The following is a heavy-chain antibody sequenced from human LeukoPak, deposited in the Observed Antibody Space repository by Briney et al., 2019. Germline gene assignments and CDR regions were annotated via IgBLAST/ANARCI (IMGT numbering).Heavy chain of an antibody. Sequence: GGSLRFSCAAPGFTFTTYAWTWVRQAPGKGLKWVSATSGGGDHTYCADSVKGRFTISRDNSRNTLYLQMNSLRAEDTAVYYCAKLFYDITGYSPYFDYWGPGTLVAVSS. CDR2: TSGGGDHT. D-gene: IGHD2/OR15-2a*01. CDR3: AKLFYDITGYSPYFDY. J-gene: IGHJ4*02. CDR1: GFTFTTYA. V-gene: IGHV3-23*01.